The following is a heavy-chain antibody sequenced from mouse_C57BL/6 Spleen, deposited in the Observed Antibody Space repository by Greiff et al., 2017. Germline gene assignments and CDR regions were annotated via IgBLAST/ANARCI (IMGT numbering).Heavy chain of an antibody. CDR1: GFNIKDDY. J-gene: IGHJ3*01. Sequence: EVQLQESGAELVRPGASVKLSCTASGFNIKDDYMHWVKQRPEQGLEWIGWIDPENGDTEYASKFQGKATITADTSSNTAYLQLSSLTSEDTAVYYCTTPLTGFAYWGQGTLVTVSA. CDR3: TTPLTGFAY. CDR2: IDPENGDT. V-gene: IGHV14-4*01. D-gene: IGHD4-1*01.